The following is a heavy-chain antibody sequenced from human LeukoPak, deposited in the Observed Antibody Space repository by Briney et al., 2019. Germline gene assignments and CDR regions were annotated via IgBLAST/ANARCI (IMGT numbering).Heavy chain of an antibody. Sequence: GGSLRLSCAASGFTFSSYGMHWVRQAPGKGLEWVAVISYDGSNKYYADSVKGRFTISRDNSKNTLYLQMNSLRAEDTAVYYCAKDMGAGLLWFGESYWGQGTLVTVSS. D-gene: IGHD3-10*01. CDR2: ISYDGSNK. V-gene: IGHV3-30*18. CDR1: GFTFSSYG. J-gene: IGHJ4*02. CDR3: AKDMGAGLLWFGESY.